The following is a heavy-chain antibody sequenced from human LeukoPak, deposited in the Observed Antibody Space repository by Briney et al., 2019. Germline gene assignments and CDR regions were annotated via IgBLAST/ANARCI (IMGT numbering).Heavy chain of an antibody. Sequence: ASVKLSCKASGYTFTSYDINWVRHATRQGLEWMGWMNPNSGNTGYAQKFQSSVTMTRNTSISTAYTEMRSLRSEATAVYYGPGISGGSSGYDDYVWGSYRYTESFDYWGQGTLVTVSS. CDR1: GYTFTSYD. J-gene: IGHJ4*02. V-gene: IGHV1-8*01. CDR2: MNPNSGNT. D-gene: IGHD3-16*02. CDR3: PGISGGSSGYDDYVWGSYRYTESFDY.